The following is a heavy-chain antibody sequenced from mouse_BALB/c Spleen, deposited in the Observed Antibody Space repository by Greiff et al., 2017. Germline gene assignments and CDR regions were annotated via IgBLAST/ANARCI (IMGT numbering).Heavy chain of an antibody. V-gene: IGHV1-67*01. CDR3: ARLGGITTGDYAMDY. CDR1: GYTFTDYA. D-gene: IGHD2-4*01. Sequence: LQESGPELVRPGVSVKISCKGSGYTFTDYAMHWVKQSHAKSLEWIGVISTYYGNTNYNQKFKGKATMTVDKSSSTAYMELARLTSEDSAIYYCARLGGITTGDYAMDYWGQGTSVTVSS. CDR2: ISTYYGNT. J-gene: IGHJ4*01.